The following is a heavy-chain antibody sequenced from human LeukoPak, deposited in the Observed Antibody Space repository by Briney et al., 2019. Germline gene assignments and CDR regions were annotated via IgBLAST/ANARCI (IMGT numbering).Heavy chain of an antibody. J-gene: IGHJ4*02. CDR3: ARASFFGVVIIPFDY. D-gene: IGHD3-3*02. V-gene: IGHV4-61*02. CDR1: GGSISSGSYY. Sequence: PSQTLSLTCTVSGGSISSGSYYWSWIRQPAGKGLEWIGRIYTSGSTNYNPSLKSRVTISVDTSKNQFSLKLSSVTAADTAVYYCARASFFGVVIIPFDYWGQGTLVTVSS. CDR2: IYTSGST.